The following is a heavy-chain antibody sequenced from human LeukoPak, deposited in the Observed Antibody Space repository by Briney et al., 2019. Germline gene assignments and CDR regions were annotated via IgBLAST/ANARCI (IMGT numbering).Heavy chain of an antibody. CDR1: GFTFSSYW. J-gene: IGHJ3*02. CDR2: IKQDGSEE. Sequence: GGSLRLSCAASGFTFSSYWMSWVRQAPGKGLEWVTNIKQDGSEEYYVDSVKGRFTISRDNAKNSLYLQMNSLRAEDTAVYYCARDRGDYHAFDIWGQGTMVTVSS. D-gene: IGHD4/OR15-4a*01. CDR3: ARDRGDYHAFDI. V-gene: IGHV3-7*01.